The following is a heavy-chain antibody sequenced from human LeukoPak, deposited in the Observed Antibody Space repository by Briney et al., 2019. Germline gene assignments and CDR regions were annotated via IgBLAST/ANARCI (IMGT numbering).Heavy chain of an antibody. Sequence: SETLPLTCTVSGGSISSYYCSWIRQPPGKGLEWIGYIYYSGSTNYNPSLKSRVTISVDTPKNQFSLQLSSVTAADTAVYYCARYLDNPPPASSGWLYNWFDPWGQGTLVTVSS. V-gene: IGHV4-59*01. D-gene: IGHD6-19*01. CDR3: ARYLDNPPPASSGWLYNWFDP. CDR2: IYYSGST. CDR1: GGSISSYY. J-gene: IGHJ5*02.